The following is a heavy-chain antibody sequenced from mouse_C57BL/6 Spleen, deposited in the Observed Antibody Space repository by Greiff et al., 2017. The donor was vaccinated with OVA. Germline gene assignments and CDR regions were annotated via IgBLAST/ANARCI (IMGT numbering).Heavy chain of an antibody. CDR1: GYTFTDYY. Sequence: EVQLQESGPVLVKPGASVKMSCKASGYTFTDYYMNWVKQSHGKSLEWIGVINPYNGGTSYNQKFKGKATLTVDKSSSTAYMELNSLTSEDSAVYYCARGNYVFDYWGQGTTLTVSS. V-gene: IGHV1-19*01. J-gene: IGHJ2*01. D-gene: IGHD2-1*01. CDR2: INPYNGGT. CDR3: ARGNYVFDY.